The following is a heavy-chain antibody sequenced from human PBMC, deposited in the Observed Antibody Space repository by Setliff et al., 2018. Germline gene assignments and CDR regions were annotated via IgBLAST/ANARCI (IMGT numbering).Heavy chain of an antibody. D-gene: IGHD2-2*02. CDR1: GDSISSFSYY. Sequence: SETLSLTCTVPGDSISSFSYYWGWIRQPPGKGLEWIGTIYDSGKTYYNPSLKSRVTISVDTSKNQFSLKLNSVTAADTGVYYCASCRFQVPYNHWGQGTLVTVSS. V-gene: IGHV4-39*01. CDR3: ASCRFQVPYNH. CDR2: IYDSGKT. J-gene: IGHJ5*02.